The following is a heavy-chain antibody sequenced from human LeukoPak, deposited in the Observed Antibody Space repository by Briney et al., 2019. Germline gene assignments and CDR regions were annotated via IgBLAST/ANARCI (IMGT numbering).Heavy chain of an antibody. J-gene: IGHJ4*02. CDR2: ISSSSSYI. Sequence: GGSLRLSCAASGFTFSSYSMNWVRQAPGKGREGVSSISSSSSYIYYADSVKGRFTISRDNAKNSLYLKMNSLRAEDTAVYYCARDNKDYDYVWGSYRATTKNDYWGQGTLVTVSS. CDR3: ARDNKDYDYVWGSYRATTKNDY. V-gene: IGHV3-21*01. CDR1: GFTFSSYS. D-gene: IGHD3-16*02.